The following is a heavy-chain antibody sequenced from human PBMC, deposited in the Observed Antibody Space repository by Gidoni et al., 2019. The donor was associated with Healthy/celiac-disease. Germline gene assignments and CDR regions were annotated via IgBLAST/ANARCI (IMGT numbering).Heavy chain of an antibody. CDR2: INPSGGST. V-gene: IGHV1-46*03. CDR1: GYTFTRYY. CDR3: ARGGYDILTGRPREYYYYGMDV. J-gene: IGHJ6*02. D-gene: IGHD3-9*01. Sequence: QVQLVQSGAEVKKPGASVKVSCKASGYTFTRYYMHWVRQAPGQGLEWMGIINPSGGSTSYAQKFQGRVTMTRDTSTSTVYMELSSLRSEDTAVYYCARGGYDILTGRPREYYYYGMDVWGQGTTVTVSS.